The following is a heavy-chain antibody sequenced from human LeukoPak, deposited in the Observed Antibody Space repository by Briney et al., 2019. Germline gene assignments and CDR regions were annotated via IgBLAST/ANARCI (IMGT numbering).Heavy chain of an antibody. J-gene: IGHJ5*02. V-gene: IGHV4-59*12. CDR1: GGSISSYY. Sequence: TRSETLSLICTVSGGSISSYYWSWIRHPPGKGLERIGYFYYSGSTYYNPSLKSRVTISVDTSKDQLSLKLSSVTAADTAVYYCATESNYHGSGTGWFDPWGQGTLVTVSS. D-gene: IGHD3-10*01. CDR2: FYYSGST. CDR3: ATESNYHGSGTGWFDP.